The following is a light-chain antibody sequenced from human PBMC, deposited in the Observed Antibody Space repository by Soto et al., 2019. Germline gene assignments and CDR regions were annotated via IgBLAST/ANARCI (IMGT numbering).Light chain of an antibody. J-gene: IGKJ2*03. Sequence: EIALTKPPGTLDLSPGERATLSCRARQSVSSTSLAWYQQQPGQSPRLLIYAASSTASGIPGTFSGSVSGTDFPLTISRLEPEYFGVYYCQRYVGSPPTYSCGQGPKLEIK. CDR3: QRYVGSPPTYS. CDR1: QSVSSTS. CDR2: AAS. V-gene: IGKV3-20*01.